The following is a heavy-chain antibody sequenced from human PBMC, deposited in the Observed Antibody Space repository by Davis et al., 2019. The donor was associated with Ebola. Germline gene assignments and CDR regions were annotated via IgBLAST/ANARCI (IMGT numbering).Heavy chain of an antibody. D-gene: IGHD3-16*01. CDR2: IIPILGIA. V-gene: IGHV1-69*04. CDR1: GGTFSSYA. Sequence: AASVKVSCKASGGTFSSYAISWVRQAPGQGLEWMGRIIPILGIANYAQKFQGRVTITRDTSASTAYMELSSLRSEDTAVYYCARDRGLWPHPYYFDCWGQGTLVTVSS. J-gene: IGHJ4*02. CDR3: ARDRGLWPHPYYFDC.